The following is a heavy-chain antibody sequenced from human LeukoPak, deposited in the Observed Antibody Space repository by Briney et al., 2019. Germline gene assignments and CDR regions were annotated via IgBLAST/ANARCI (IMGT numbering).Heavy chain of an antibody. CDR3: ARGGIAVAIYGMDV. D-gene: IGHD6-19*01. Sequence: GGSLRLSCAASGFTFSSYAMHWVRQAPGKGLEWVAVISYDGSNKYYADSVKGRFTISRDNSKNTLYLQMNSLRAEDTAVYYCARGGIAVAIYGMDVWGQGTTVTVSS. J-gene: IGHJ6*02. CDR1: GFTFSSYA. V-gene: IGHV3-30-3*01. CDR2: ISYDGSNK.